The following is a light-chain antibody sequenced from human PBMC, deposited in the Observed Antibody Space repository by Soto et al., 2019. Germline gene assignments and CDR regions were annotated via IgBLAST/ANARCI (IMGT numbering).Light chain of an antibody. CDR1: QTVGSNY. CDR3: QQTASSPYT. CDR2: AAS. V-gene: IGKV3-20*01. J-gene: IGKJ2*01. Sequence: ETVLTQSPGTLSLSPGERATLSCWASQTVGSNYIAWYQQRPGQGPRLLIYAASRRATGIPDRFSGSGSGREYTLTISRVEPEDLAVYYCQQTASSPYTFGQGSKLEIK.